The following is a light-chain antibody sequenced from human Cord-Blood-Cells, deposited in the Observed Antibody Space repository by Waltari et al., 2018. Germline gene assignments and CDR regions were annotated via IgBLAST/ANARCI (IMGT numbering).Light chain of an antibody. CDR3: CSYAVSSIWV. Sequence: QSALTQPASVSGSPGQSITISCTGTSSDVGSYNLVSWYQQHPGKAPKLMIYEGSERPSGVCSRFPGSQSGTTASQTISGRQTEDEADYYCCSYAVSSIWVFGGETKLTVL. V-gene: IGLV2-23*01. J-gene: IGLJ3*02. CDR1: SSDVGSYNL. CDR2: EGS.